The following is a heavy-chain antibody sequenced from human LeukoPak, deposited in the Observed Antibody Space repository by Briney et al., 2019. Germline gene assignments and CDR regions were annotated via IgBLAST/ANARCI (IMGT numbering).Heavy chain of an antibody. V-gene: IGHV4-61*02. J-gene: IGHJ6*03. D-gene: IGHD2-2*01. CDR1: GGSISSGSYY. CDR3: ARDTVRGGECEPSCSPSYYYYYMDV. Sequence: SETLSLTCTVSGGSISSGSYYWSWIRQPAGKGLEWIGRIYTSGSTNYNPSLKSRVSMSVDTSKNQFSLKLSSVTAADTAVYYCARDTVRGGECEPSCSPSYYYYYMDVWGKGTTVTVSS. CDR2: IYTSGST.